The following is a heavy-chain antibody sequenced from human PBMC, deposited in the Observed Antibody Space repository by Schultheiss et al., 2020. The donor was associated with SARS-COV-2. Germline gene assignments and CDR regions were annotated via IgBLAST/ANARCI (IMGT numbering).Heavy chain of an antibody. CDR3: ARGPPYYDFWSGDRRAYYFDY. J-gene: IGHJ4*02. CDR2: VYYSGST. D-gene: IGHD3-3*01. V-gene: IGHV4-59*12. CDR1: GGSINSYY. Sequence: SETLSLTCTVSGGSINSYYWSWFRQPPGKGLEWIGSVYYSGSTNYNPSLKSRVTISVDTSKNQFSLKLSSVTAADTAVYYCARGPPYYDFWSGDRRAYYFDYWGQGTLVTVSS.